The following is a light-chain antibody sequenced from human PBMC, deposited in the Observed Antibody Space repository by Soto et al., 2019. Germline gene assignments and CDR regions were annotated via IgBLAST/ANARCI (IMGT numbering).Light chain of an antibody. J-gene: IGLJ1*01. V-gene: IGLV2-14*01. CDR1: SXXVGGYNY. CDR2: EVS. CDR3: SSYTSSSTLV. Sequence: QSALTQPASVSGSPGQSITISCTGTSXXVGGYNYVSWYQQHPGKAPKLMIYEVSNRPSGVSNRFSGSKSGNTASLTISGLQAEDEADYYCSSYTSSSTLVFGTGTKLTVL.